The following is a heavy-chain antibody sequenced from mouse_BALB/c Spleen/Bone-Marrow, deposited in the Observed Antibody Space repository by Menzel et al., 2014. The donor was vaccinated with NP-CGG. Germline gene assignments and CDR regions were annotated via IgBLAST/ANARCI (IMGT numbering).Heavy chain of an antibody. CDR1: GYTFSSYW. V-gene: IGHV1-9*01. CDR3: ARRAYYGRSYDDHAMDY. J-gene: IGHJ4*01. Sequence: VQLQQSGAELMKPGASVKISCKAIGYTFSSYWIDWVKQRPGHGLEWIGEILPGSGSTNYNEKFKGKATFTADTSSNTAYMQLSSLTSEESAVYYRARRAYYGRSYDDHAMDYWGQGAPVHVPS. CDR2: ILPGSGST. D-gene: IGHD1-1*01.